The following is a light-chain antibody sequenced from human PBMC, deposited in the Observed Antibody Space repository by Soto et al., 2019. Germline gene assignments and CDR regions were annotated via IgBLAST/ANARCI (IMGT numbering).Light chain of an antibody. CDR3: QQYNNWPPT. CDR2: GAS. CDR1: QSVSSS. J-gene: IGKJ5*01. V-gene: IGKV3-15*01. Sequence: EIVMTQSPATLSVSPGERATLSCRASQSVSSSLAWYQQKPVQAPRLLIYGASTRATGFPARFSGSGSGTEFTLTISSLQSEDFAVYYCQQYNNWPPTFGQGTRLEIK.